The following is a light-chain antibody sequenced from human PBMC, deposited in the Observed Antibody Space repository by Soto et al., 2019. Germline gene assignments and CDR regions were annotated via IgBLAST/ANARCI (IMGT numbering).Light chain of an antibody. V-gene: IGKV2-28*01. J-gene: IGKJ2*01. CDR1: QSLLHSNGYNY. Sequence: DLVMTQSPLSLPVTPGEPASISCRSSQSLLHSNGYNYLDWYLQKPGQSPQLLIYLGSNRASGVPDRFSGSGSGTDFTLKISRMEAEDVGVYYCMQALQTPPTFGQGTKLEIK. CDR3: MQALQTPPT. CDR2: LGS.